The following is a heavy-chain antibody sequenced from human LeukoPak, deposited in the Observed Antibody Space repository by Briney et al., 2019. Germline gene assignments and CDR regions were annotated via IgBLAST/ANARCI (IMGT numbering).Heavy chain of an antibody. CDR1: GFTFSSYW. Sequence: GGSLRLSCAASGFTFSSYWMHWVRQAPGKGLVWVSRINSDGSSTSYADSVKGRFTISRDNAKNSLYLQMNSLRAEDTAVYYCARGYDILTGYYMPGAWGQGTLVTVSS. V-gene: IGHV3-74*01. J-gene: IGHJ5*02. CDR2: INSDGSST. CDR3: ARGYDILTGYYMPGA. D-gene: IGHD3-9*01.